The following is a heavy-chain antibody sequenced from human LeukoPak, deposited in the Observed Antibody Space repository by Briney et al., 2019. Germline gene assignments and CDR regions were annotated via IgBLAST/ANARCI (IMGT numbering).Heavy chain of an antibody. D-gene: IGHD1-7*01. J-gene: IGHJ4*02. CDR3: ARRKTGTMEDY. CDR1: GSSISSSSYY. V-gene: IGHV4-39*01. Sequence: PSETLSLTCAVSGSSISSSSYYWGWVRQPPGKGLEWIGTINYSGNTYYNPSLKSRVTISVDTSKSQFSLKLSSVTAADTAVYYCARRKTGTMEDYWGQGTLVTVSS. CDR2: INYSGNT.